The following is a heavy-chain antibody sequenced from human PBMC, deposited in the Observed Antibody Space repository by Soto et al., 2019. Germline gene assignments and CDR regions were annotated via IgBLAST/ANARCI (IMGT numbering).Heavy chain of an antibody. CDR1: GGSISSGDYY. J-gene: IGHJ4*02. CDR3: ARSNWNYVSLYFDY. D-gene: IGHD1-7*01. V-gene: IGHV4-30-4*01. Sequence: SETLSLTCTVSGGSISSGDYYWSWIRQPPGKGLEWIGYIYYSGSTYYNPSLKSRVTISVDTSKNQFSLKLSSVTAADTAVYYCARSNWNYVSLYFDYWGQGTLVTVS. CDR2: IYYSGST.